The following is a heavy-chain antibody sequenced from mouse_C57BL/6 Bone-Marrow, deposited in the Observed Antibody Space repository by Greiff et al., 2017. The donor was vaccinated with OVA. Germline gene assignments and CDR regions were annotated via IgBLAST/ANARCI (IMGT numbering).Heavy chain of an antibody. CDR3: ARDSNYLFDY. D-gene: IGHD2-5*01. J-gene: IGHJ2*01. CDR1: GYTFTSYW. CDR2: IDPSDSYT. V-gene: IGHV1-69*01. Sequence: QVQLQQPGAELVMPGASVKLSCKASGYTFTSYWMHWVKQRLGQGLEWIGEIDPSDSYTNYNQKFKGKSTLTVDKSSSTAYMQLSSLTSEDSAVYYCARDSNYLFDYWGQGTTLTVSS.